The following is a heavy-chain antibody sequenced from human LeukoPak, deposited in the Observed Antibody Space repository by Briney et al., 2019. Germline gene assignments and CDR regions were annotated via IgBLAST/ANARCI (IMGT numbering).Heavy chain of an antibody. CDR2: ISSSSSYI. V-gene: IGHV3-21*01. CDR1: GFTFSSYS. CDR3: ARDGVAGYYGSGSYGY. D-gene: IGHD3-10*01. Sequence: TGGSLRLSCAASGFTFSSYSMNWVRQAPGKGLEWVSSISSSSSYIYYADSVKGRFTISRDNAKNSLYLQMNSLRAEDTAVYYCARDGVAGYYGSGSYGYWGQGTLVTVSS. J-gene: IGHJ4*02.